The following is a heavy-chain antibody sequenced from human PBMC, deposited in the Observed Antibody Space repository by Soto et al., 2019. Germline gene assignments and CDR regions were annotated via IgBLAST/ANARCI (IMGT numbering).Heavy chain of an antibody. Sequence: QVLLVQSGAEVKKPGSSVKVSCKAAGGSFSSYTVSWVRQAPGQGLDYMGGIMPVFGTPTYTEKFQGRITITADESTGTAYMELTSLKSDDTAVYYCARGLTANYMGGDAFAIWGQGTMVTVSS. CDR3: ARGLTANYMGGDAFAI. V-gene: IGHV1-69*01. D-gene: IGHD3-16*01. CDR2: IMPVFGTP. CDR1: GGSFSSYT. J-gene: IGHJ3*02.